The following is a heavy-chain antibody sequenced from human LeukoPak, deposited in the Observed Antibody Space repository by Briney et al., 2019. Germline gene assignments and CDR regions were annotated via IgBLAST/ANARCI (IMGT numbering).Heavy chain of an antibody. CDR2: IYHSGST. Sequence: PGGSLRLSCAVSGFTVSSNYMSWVRQPPGQGLEWIGDIYHSGSTNYNPSLKSRVTISIDKSKTQFSLNVSSVTAADTAVYYCARGGVGTTSFGYWGQGILVTVSS. D-gene: IGHD1-26*01. V-gene: IGHV4-4*02. J-gene: IGHJ4*02. CDR3: ARGGVGTTSFGY. CDR1: GFTVSSNY.